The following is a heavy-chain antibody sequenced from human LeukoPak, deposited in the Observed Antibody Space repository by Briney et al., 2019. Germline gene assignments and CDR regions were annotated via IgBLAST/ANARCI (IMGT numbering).Heavy chain of an antibody. V-gene: IGHV1-46*01. J-gene: IGHJ4*02. Sequence: GASVKVSCKASGYTFTSYYMHWVRQAPGLGLEWMGMINPSGGSTRYAQKFQGRVTMTRDTSISTAYMELSRLRSDDTAVYYCARSTTVVKTLMRGRTGAPDYWGQGTLVTVSS. CDR2: INPSGGST. CDR1: GYTFTSYY. CDR3: ARSTTVVKTLMRGRTGAPDY. D-gene: IGHD4-23*01.